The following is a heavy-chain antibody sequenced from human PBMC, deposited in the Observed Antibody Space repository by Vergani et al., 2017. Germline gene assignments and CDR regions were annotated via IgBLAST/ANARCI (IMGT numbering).Heavy chain of an antibody. CDR1: GGSVSSGSYY. CDR2: IYYSGST. D-gene: IGHD1-26*01. CDR3: ARGRIVGAPPEEDY. Sequence: QVQLQESGPGLVKPSETLSLTCTVSGGSVSSGSYYWSWIRQPPGKGLEWIGYIYYSGSTNYNPSLKSRVTISVDTSKNQFSLKLSSVTAADTAVYYCARGRIVGAPPEEDYWGQGTLVTVSS. V-gene: IGHV4-61*01. J-gene: IGHJ4*02.